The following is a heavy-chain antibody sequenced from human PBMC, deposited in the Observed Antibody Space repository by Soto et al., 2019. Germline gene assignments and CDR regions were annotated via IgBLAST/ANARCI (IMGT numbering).Heavy chain of an antibody. CDR1: GFSFSNLH. V-gene: IGHV3-64*01. CDR3: ARVRKTYGDYDY. Sequence: EVQLVESGGGLVQPGGSLRLSCAGSGFSFSNLHLHWVRQAPGKGLQYVSGISANGGTIYYANSVKGRFTISRDNSKNTLFLQMGDLRNEDMAVYHCARVRKTYGDYDYWGQGTLVTVSS. CDR2: ISANGGTI. J-gene: IGHJ4*02. D-gene: IGHD4-17*01.